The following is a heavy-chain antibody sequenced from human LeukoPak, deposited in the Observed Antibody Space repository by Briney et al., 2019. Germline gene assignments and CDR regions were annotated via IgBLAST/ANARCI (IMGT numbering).Heavy chain of an antibody. D-gene: IGHD6-13*01. Sequence: SVKVSCKAPGGTFSSYAISWVRQAPRQGLEWMGGIIPIFGTTNYAQTFQGRVTITADESTSTAYMELSSLRSEDTAVYYCARAGYSNSSRDNYYYYYGMDVWGQGTTVTVSS. V-gene: IGHV1-69*13. CDR1: GGTFSSYA. J-gene: IGHJ6*02. CDR3: ARAGYSNSSRDNYYYYYGMDV. CDR2: IIPIFGTT.